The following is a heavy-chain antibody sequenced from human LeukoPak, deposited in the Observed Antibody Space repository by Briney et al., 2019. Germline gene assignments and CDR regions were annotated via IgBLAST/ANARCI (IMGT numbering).Heavy chain of an antibody. J-gene: IGHJ6*03. Sequence: GGSLRLSCAASGFTVSSNYMSWVRQAPGKGLEWVSSISSSSSYIFYADSVKGRFTISRDNAKNSLYLQMNSLRAEDTAVYYCARDRYSYGYYYYYYMDVWGKGTTVTVSS. V-gene: IGHV3-21*01. CDR1: GFTVSSNY. D-gene: IGHD5-18*01. CDR3: ARDRYSYGYYYYYYMDV. CDR2: ISSSSSYI.